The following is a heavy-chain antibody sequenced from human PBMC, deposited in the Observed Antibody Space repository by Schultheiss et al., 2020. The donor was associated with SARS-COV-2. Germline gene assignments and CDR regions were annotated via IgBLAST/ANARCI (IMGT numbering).Heavy chain of an antibody. Sequence: GGSLRLSCAASGFTFDDYAMSWVRQAPGKGLEWVSAISGSGGSTYYADSVKGRFTISRDNSKNTLYLQMNSLRAEDTAVYYCAKGDIVVVVAAMTHFQHWGQGTLVTVSS. CDR3: AKGDIVVVVAAMTHFQH. D-gene: IGHD2-15*01. V-gene: IGHV3-23*01. J-gene: IGHJ1*01. CDR2: ISGSGGST. CDR1: GFTFDDYA.